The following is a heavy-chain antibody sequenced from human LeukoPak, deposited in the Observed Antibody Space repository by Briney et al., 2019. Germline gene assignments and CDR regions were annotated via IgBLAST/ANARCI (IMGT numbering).Heavy chain of an antibody. D-gene: IGHD6-19*01. J-gene: IGHJ4*02. CDR2: IYHSGST. V-gene: IGHV4-31*03. Sequence: SETLSLTCTVSGGSISSGGYYWSWIRQHPGKGLEWIGYIYHSGSTYYNPSLKSRVTISIDTSKNQFSLKLSSVTAADTAVYYCARKGSGWYSGFVLTPFDYWGQGTLVTVSS. CDR3: ARKGSGWYSGFVLTPFDY. CDR1: GGSISSGGYY.